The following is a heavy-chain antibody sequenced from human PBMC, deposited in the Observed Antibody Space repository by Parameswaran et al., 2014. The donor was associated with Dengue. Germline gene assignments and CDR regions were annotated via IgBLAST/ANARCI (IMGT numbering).Heavy chain of an antibody. V-gene: IGHV3-74*01. CDR3: ARGPPYCGGDCYDYYYGMDV. CDR2: INSDGSST. J-gene: IGHJ6*02. Sequence: VRQMPGKGLVWVSRINSDGSSTSYADSVKGRFTISRDNAKNTLYLQMNSLRAEDTAVYYCARGPPYCGGDCYDYYYGMDVWGQGTTVTVSS. D-gene: IGHD2-21*01.